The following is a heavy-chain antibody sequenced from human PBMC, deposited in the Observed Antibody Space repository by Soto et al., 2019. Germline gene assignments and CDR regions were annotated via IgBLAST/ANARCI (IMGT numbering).Heavy chain of an antibody. J-gene: IGHJ5*02. CDR3: AHTPTLASITAPPGWFDP. D-gene: IGHD6-6*01. Sequence: QITLKESGPTLVKPTQTLTLTCTFSGFSLSTSGVGVGWVRQPPGKALEWLELAYWDDEKRYIPSLKSRLTITKDTTKNQVILTMTNMDPADTATYYCAHTPTLASITAPPGWFDPLSQGTLVTVSS. CDR1: GFSLSTSGVG. V-gene: IGHV2-5*02. CDR2: AYWDDEK.